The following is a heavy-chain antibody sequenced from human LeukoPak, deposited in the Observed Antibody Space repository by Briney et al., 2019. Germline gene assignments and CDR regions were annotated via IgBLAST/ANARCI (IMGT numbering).Heavy chain of an antibody. CDR1: GGSISSSSYY. CDR2: IYYSGST. CDR3: ATYPSVDRLRPLDNWFDP. Sequence: PSETLSLTCTVSGGSISSSSYYWGWIRQPPGKGLEWIGSIYYSGSTYYNPSLKSRVTISVDTSKNPFSLKLSSVTAADTAGYYCATYPSVDRLRPLDNWFDPWGQGTLVTVSS. J-gene: IGHJ5*02. V-gene: IGHV4-39*01. D-gene: IGHD3-22*01.